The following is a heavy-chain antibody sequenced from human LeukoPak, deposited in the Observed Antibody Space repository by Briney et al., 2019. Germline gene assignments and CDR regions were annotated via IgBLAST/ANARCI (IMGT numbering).Heavy chain of an antibody. D-gene: IGHD2-15*01. CDR1: GYTFTSFD. J-gene: IGHJ4*02. CDR3: ARALRVGRYSADY. CDR2: MNPNSGNT. Sequence: ASVKVSCKASGYTFTSFDINWVRQATGQGLEWMGWMNPNSGNTGSAQRFQGRVTMTRNTSISTAYMELSSLRSEDTAVYYCARALRVGRYSADYWGQGTLVTVSS. V-gene: IGHV1-8*01.